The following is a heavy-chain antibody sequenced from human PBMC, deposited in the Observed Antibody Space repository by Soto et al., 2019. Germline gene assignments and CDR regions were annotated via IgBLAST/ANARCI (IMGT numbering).Heavy chain of an antibody. J-gene: IGHJ4*02. CDR1: GGSFSGYY. D-gene: IGHD6-13*01. CDR2: INHSGST. CDR3: ARTYSSSWSPFDY. V-gene: IGHV4-34*01. Sequence: QVQLQQWGAGLLKPSETLSLTCAVYGGSFSGYYWSWIRQPPGKGLEWIGEINHSGSTNYNPSLKSRVTISADTSKNQFSLKLSSVTAADTAVYYCARTYSSSWSPFDYWGQGTLVTVSS.